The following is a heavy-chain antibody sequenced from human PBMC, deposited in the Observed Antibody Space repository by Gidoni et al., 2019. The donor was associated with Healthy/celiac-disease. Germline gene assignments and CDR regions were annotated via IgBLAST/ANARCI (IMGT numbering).Heavy chain of an antibody. CDR1: GFTFSRYS. V-gene: IGHV3-23*04. CDR3: ARTGYSGYDYPEWFDP. Sequence: EVQLVESGGGLVQPGGSLSLSCAASGFTFSRYSMLWVRHAPGKGLEWVSAISGSGGSTYYADAVKGRFTISRDNSKNTLYLQMNSLRAEDTAVYYCARTGYSGYDYPEWFDPWGQGTLVTVSS. J-gene: IGHJ5*02. CDR2: ISGSGGST. D-gene: IGHD5-12*01.